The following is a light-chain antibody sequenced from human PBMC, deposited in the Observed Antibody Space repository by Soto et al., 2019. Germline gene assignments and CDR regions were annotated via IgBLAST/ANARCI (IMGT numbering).Light chain of an antibody. V-gene: IGLV2-14*01. CDR2: EVS. J-gene: IGLJ2*01. Sequence: QSALTQPASVSGSPGQSIAISCTGTSSDVGAYNYVSWYQQHPGKAPKLMIYEVSNRPSGVSSRFSGSKSGNTASLTISGLQAEDEAEYYCTSYTTSTTWIFGGGTKLTVL. CDR3: TSYTTSTTWI. CDR1: SSDVGAYNY.